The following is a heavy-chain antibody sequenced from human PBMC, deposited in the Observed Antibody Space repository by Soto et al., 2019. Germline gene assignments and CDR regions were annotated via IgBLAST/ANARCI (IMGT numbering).Heavy chain of an antibody. Sequence: EVQLVASGGGLVQPGGSLRLSCAASGFTVSSNYLPWVRQAPGKGLEWVSNIYSGGTTSYADSVKGSFTSSRDNSKNTLFRQMNSLRDDDTAVYYWASGAAGNYRWGQGTLVTVSS. J-gene: IGHJ4*02. CDR3: ASGAAGNYR. CDR1: GFTVSSNY. CDR2: IYSGGTT. D-gene: IGHD3-16*02. V-gene: IGHV3-66*01.